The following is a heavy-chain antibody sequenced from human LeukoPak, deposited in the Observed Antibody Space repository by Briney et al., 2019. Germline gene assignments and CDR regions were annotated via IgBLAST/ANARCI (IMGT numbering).Heavy chain of an antibody. J-gene: IGHJ2*01. D-gene: IGHD2-21*01. V-gene: IGHV5-51*01. CDR2: IYPGDSDT. CDR3: ARRAWAEVVSAISWYFDL. Sequence: GESLKISCKGSGYSFTSSWIGWVRQMPGKGLELMGIIYPGDSDTRYSPSFQGQVTISADKSISTAYLQWSSLKASDTAMYYCARRAWAEVVSAISWYFDLWGRGTLVTVSS. CDR1: GYSFTSSW.